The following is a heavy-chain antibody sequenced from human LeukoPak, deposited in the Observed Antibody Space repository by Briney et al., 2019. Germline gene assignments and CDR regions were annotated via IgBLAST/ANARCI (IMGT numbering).Heavy chain of an antibody. CDR2: MFYRGST. CDR1: GVSISTSTYY. V-gene: IGHV4-39*01. D-gene: IGHD1-26*01. J-gene: IGHJ4*02. CDR3: ARQGGWGGAASLIEY. Sequence: PSETPSLTCTVSGVSISTSTYYWAWIRQPPGKGLEWIGSMFYRGSTYYNPSLKSRVTISVDTSKNQFSLKLSSVTASDTAIFYCARQGGWGGAASLIEYWGQGTLVTVSS.